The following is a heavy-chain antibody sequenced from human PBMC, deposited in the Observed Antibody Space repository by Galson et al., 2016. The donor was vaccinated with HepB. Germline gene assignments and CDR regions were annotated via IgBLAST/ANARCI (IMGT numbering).Heavy chain of an antibody. CDR2: IYYSGST. Sequence: SETLSLTCTVSGGSINSYFWSWIRQPPGKGLAWIGYIYYSGSTNYTPSLQSRVSISVHTSKNQFSLKLNSVTAADPAVYYCAHAGGGDSFDVWGRGTMVTVSS. J-gene: IGHJ3*01. V-gene: IGHV4-59*08. CDR3: AHAGGGDSFDV. D-gene: IGHD4-23*01. CDR1: GGSINSYF.